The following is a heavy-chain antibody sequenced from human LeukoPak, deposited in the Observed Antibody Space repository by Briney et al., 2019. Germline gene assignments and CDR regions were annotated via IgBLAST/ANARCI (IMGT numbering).Heavy chain of an antibody. Sequence: GASVKVSCKASGYTFTSYYMHWVRQAPGQGLEWMGWMNPNSGNTGYAQKFQGRVTMTRNTSISTAYMELSSLRSEDTAVYYCAREIFGVVIISGDYWGQGTLVTVSS. D-gene: IGHD3-3*01. V-gene: IGHV1-8*02. CDR2: MNPNSGNT. CDR3: AREIFGVVIISGDY. CDR1: GYTFTSYY. J-gene: IGHJ4*02.